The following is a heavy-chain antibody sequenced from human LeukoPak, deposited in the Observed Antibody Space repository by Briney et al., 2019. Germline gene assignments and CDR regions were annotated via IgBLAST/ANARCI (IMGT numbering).Heavy chain of an antibody. CDR3: AKAPGDIVDYDFYGMDV. D-gene: IGHD3-22*01. Sequence: GGSLRLSCAASGFTFSSYAMSWVRQAPGKGLEWVSTISGHGGNIYYAASVNGRFTISRDNSKNTLYLQMNALRAEDTALYYCAKAPGDIVDYDFYGMDVWGQGTTVTVSS. V-gene: IGHV3-23*01. CDR1: GFTFSSYA. J-gene: IGHJ6*02. CDR2: ISGHGGNI.